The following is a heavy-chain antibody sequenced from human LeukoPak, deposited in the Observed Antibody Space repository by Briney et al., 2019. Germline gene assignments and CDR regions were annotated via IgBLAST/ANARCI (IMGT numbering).Heavy chain of an antibody. CDR2: INPNSGGT. V-gene: IGHV1-2*02. CDR1: GYTFTSYY. J-gene: IGHJ4*02. CDR3: ARVFPNSHYCSGGSCYSYYFDY. Sequence: ASVKVSCKASGYTFTSYYMHWVRQAPGQGLEWMGWINPNSGGTNYAQKFQGRVTMTRDTSISTAYMELSRLRSDDTAVYYCARVFPNSHYCSGGSCYSYYFDYWGQGTLVTVSS. D-gene: IGHD2-15*01.